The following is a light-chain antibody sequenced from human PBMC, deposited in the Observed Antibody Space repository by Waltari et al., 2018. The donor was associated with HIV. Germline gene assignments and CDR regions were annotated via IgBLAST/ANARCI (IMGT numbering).Light chain of an antibody. Sequence: DIVMTPSPDSLAVSLGERATIMCKSSQSIYSSSNKNSLAWYQQQPGHPPVLLIYWASTRNSGVPDRFSGSGSGTDFTLTISSLQAEDVAVYYCQQYYTTPYTFGQGTKLGIK. CDR2: WAS. V-gene: IGKV4-1*01. J-gene: IGKJ2*01. CDR1: QSIYSSSNKNS. CDR3: QQYYTTPYT.